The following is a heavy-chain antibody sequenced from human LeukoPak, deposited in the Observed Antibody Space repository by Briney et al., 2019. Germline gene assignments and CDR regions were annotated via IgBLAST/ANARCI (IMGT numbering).Heavy chain of an antibody. CDR2: ISSSGSTI. CDR3: AGLEYYYVSGNYYKLFDY. V-gene: IGHV3-48*02. J-gene: IGHJ4*02. CDR1: GFTFSSYN. D-gene: IGHD3-10*01. Sequence: PGGSLRLSCAASGFTFSSYNMNWVRQAPGKGLEWVSDISSSGSTIYFADSVKGRLTISRDNAKNSLYLQMNSLRDEDTAVYYCAGLEYYYVSGNYYKLFDYWGQETLVTVCS.